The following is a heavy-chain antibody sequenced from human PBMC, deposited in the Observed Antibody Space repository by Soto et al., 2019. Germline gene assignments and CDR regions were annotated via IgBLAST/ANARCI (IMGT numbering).Heavy chain of an antibody. CDR2: IIAIYGTA. D-gene: IGHD3-9*01. Sequence: GASVKVSCKASGGTFSSYAISWVRQAPGQGLEWMGWIIAIYGTANYAQKFQGRVTMTADASTSTAYMELRSLRSDDTAVYYCARIRVLRYFDWLSANAFDIWGQGTMVTVSS. CDR1: GGTFSSYA. V-gene: IGHV1-69*13. CDR3: ARIRVLRYFDWLSANAFDI. J-gene: IGHJ3*02.